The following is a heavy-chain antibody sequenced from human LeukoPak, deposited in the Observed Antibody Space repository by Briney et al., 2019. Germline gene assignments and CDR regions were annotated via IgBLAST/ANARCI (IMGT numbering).Heavy chain of an antibody. CDR3: ARDPASYYHYYYMDV. CDR2: TKEDGGEK. CDR1: GFTFSTYW. D-gene: IGHD3-3*02. J-gene: IGHJ6*03. Sequence: GGSLRLSCAASGFTFSTYWMSWVRQAPGKGLEWVANTKEDGGEKYYVDSVKGRFTISRDNAENSLYLQMNSLRAEDTAVYYCARDPASYYHYYYMDVWGKGTTVTISS. V-gene: IGHV3-7*01.